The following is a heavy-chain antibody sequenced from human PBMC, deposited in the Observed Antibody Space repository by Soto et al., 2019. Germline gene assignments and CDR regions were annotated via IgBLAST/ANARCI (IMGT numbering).Heavy chain of an antibody. J-gene: IGHJ4*02. CDR2: ISYDGSAS. D-gene: IGHD2-15*01. CDR3: AKDHRNGGSRVDY. CDR1: RFSFRAHG. Sequence: QVQLVESGGGVVQPGKSLRLSCAASRFSFRAHGMHWVRQAPGKGLEWVAVISYDGSASYYADSVKGRFTISRDNSNNARYLQMSSLRPEDTAVYFCAKDHRNGGSRVDYWGQGTLVTVSS. V-gene: IGHV3-30*18.